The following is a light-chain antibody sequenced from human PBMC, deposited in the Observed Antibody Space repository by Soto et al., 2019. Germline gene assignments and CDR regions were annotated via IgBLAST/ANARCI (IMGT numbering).Light chain of an antibody. Sequence: ELVLTQSPGTLSLSPGERATLSCRASQSVSSSYLAWYQQKPGQAPRLLIYGTSNRATGIPDRFSGSGSGTDFTLTISRLEPEDVAVYYCQQYGRSLWTFGPGTKVETK. CDR1: QSVSSSY. J-gene: IGKJ1*01. V-gene: IGKV3-20*01. CDR2: GTS. CDR3: QQYGRSLWT.